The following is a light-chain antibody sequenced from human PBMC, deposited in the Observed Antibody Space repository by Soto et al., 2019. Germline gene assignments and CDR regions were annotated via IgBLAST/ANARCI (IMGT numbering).Light chain of an antibody. CDR1: QSINKW. V-gene: IGKV1-39*01. J-gene: IGKJ2*01. CDR2: AAS. Sequence: DIPMTQSPSTLSASIGDRVTITCRASQSINKWLAWHQQKPGKAPKLLINAASSLQSGVPSRFSVSGSGTDFTLTISSLQPEDFATYYCQQSHTTPYTFGQGTKLEIK. CDR3: QQSHTTPYT.